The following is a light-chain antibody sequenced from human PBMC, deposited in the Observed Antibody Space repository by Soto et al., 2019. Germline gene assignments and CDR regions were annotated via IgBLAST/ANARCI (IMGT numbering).Light chain of an antibody. CDR3: CSYAGSRV. V-gene: IGLV2-23*01. J-gene: IGLJ3*02. CDR2: EGS. CDR1: SSDVGSYNL. Sequence: QSALTQPDSVSGSPGQSITISCTGTSSDVGSYNLVSWYQQHPGKAPKLMMYEGSKRPSGVSNRFSGSKSGNTASLTISGLQAEDEADYYCCSYAGSRVFGGGTKLTVL.